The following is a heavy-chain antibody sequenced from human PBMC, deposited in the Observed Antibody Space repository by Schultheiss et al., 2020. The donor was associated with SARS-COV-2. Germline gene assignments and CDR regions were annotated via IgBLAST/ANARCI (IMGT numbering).Heavy chain of an antibody. D-gene: IGHD1-7*01. CDR1: GGTFSSYA. V-gene: IGHV1-69*06. CDR2: IIPIFGTA. J-gene: IGHJ4*02. Sequence: SVKVSCKASGGTFSSYAISWVRQAPGQGLEWMGGIIPIFGTANYAQKFQGRVTITADKSTSTAYMELSSLRSEDTAVYYCASNNWNSPYYFDYWGQGTLVTVSS. CDR3: ASNNWNSPYYFDY.